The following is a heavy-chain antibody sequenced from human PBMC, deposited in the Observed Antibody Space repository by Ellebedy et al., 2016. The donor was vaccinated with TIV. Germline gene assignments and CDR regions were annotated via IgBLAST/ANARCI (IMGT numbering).Heavy chain of an antibody. D-gene: IGHD2-21*01. CDR3: ARHSGGLGFDI. J-gene: IGHJ3*02. Sequence: PGGSLRLSCAASGFSISSHRMHWVRQAAGKGLVWVSHISSDGSDTSYADSVKGRFIISRDNAENTLDLQMSSLRAEDTALYYCARHSGGLGFDIWGQGTMVTVSP. V-gene: IGHV3-74*01. CDR2: ISSDGSDT. CDR1: GFSISSHR.